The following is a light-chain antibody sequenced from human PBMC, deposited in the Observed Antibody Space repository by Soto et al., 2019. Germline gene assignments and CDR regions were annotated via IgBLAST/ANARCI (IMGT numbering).Light chain of an antibody. CDR2: AAS. CDR1: QGISSY. V-gene: IGKV1-33*01. Sequence: DIQMTQSPSSLSASVGDRVTITCRASQGISSYLNWYQQKPGKAPKLLIYAASSLQSGVPSRFSGSGSGTDFTFTISGLQPEDLATYYCQQFHDLPITFGQGTRLEIK. CDR3: QQFHDLPIT. J-gene: IGKJ5*01.